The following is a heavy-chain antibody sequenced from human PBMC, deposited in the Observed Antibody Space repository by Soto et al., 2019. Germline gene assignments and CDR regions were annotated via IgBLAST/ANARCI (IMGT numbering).Heavy chain of an antibody. CDR2: INPSGGST. CDR1: GYTFTSYY. Sequence: ASVKVSCKASGYTFTSYYMHWVRQAPGQGLEWMGIINPSGGSTSYAQKFQGRVTMTRDTSTSTVYMELSSLRSEDTAVYYCASVGYYGSGSHTNAFDYWGQGTLVTVS. J-gene: IGHJ4*02. V-gene: IGHV1-46*01. D-gene: IGHD3-10*01. CDR3: ASVGYYGSGSHTNAFDY.